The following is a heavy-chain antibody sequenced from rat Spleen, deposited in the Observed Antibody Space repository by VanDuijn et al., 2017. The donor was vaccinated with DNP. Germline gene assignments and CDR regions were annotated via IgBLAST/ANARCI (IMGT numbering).Heavy chain of an antibody. J-gene: IGHJ1*01. V-gene: IGHV2-72*01. CDR1: GFSLNSNG. Sequence: QVQLEESGPGLMQPSETLSLTCTVSGFSLNSNGVGWVRQLLGKGLVWMGAIWAGGNTNYNSAVQSRLSISRDTSKSQVFLKMNSLQPEDTGTYYCVRQVPQHWYFDFWGPGTVVTVSS. D-gene: IGHD3-5*01. CDR3: VRQVPQHWYFDF. CDR2: IWAGGNT.